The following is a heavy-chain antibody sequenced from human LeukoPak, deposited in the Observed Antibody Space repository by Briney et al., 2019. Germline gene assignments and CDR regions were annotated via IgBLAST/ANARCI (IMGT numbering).Heavy chain of an antibody. Sequence: SETLSLTCTVSGGSISSYYWSWIRQPPGKGLEWIGYIYYSGSTNYNPSLKSRVTISVDTSKNQLSLKLSSVTAADTAVYYCARQLGYFDYWGQGTLVTVSS. CDR3: ARQLGYFDY. CDR1: GGSISSYY. D-gene: IGHD6-6*01. CDR2: IYYSGST. V-gene: IGHV4-59*01. J-gene: IGHJ4*02.